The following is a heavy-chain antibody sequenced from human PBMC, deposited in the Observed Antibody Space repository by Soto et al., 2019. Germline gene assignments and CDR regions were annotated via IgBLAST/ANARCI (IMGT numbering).Heavy chain of an antibody. CDR2: INHSGST. V-gene: IGHV4-34*01. J-gene: IGHJ4*02. CDR3: ARNPSGVDIASTMN. Sequence: PSETLSLTCTVSGGSISSYYWSWIRQPPGKGLEWIGEINHSGSTNYNPSLKSRVTISVDTSKNQFSLKLSSVTAADTAVYYCARNPSGVDIASTMNWGQGTMVTVSS. CDR1: GGSISSYY. D-gene: IGHD5-12*01.